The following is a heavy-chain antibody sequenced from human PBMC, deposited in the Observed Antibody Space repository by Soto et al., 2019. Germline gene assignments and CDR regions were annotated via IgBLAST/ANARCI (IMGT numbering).Heavy chain of an antibody. Sequence: GGSLRLSCSASGFTFSSYAMHWVRQAPGKGLEYVSAISSNGGSTYYTDSVKGRFTISRDNSKNTLYLQMSSPRAEDTAVYYCVKGGYSYGYDYYYYGMDVWGQGTTVTVSS. V-gene: IGHV3-64D*06. CDR3: VKGGYSYGYDYYYYGMDV. D-gene: IGHD5-18*01. CDR1: GFTFSSYA. CDR2: ISSNGGST. J-gene: IGHJ6*02.